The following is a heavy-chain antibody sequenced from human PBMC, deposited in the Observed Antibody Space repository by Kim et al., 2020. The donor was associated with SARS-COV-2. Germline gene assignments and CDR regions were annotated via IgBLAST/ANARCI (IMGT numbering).Heavy chain of an antibody. CDR2: IYTSGST. Sequence: SETLSLTCTVSGGSISSGSYYWSWIRQPAGKGLEWIGRIYTSGSTNYNPSLKSRVTISVDTSKNQFSLKLSSVTAADTAVYYCAREEYVAAPASHAFDIWGQGTMVTVSS. CDR3: AREEYVAAPASHAFDI. D-gene: IGHD6-19*01. J-gene: IGHJ3*02. V-gene: IGHV4-61*02. CDR1: GGSISSGSYY.